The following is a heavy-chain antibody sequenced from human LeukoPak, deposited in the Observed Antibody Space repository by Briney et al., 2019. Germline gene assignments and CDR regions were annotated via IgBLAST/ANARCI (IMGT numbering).Heavy chain of an antibody. CDR3: AKGSGWGIFDY. Sequence: GGSLRLSCAASGFTFSSYWMSWVRQDPGKGLEWVANIKQDGSEKYYADSVKGRFTISRDNSKNTLYLQMSSLRAEDTAVYYCAKGSGWGIFDYWGQGTLVTVSS. D-gene: IGHD6-19*01. CDR1: GFTFSSYW. J-gene: IGHJ4*02. CDR2: IKQDGSEK. V-gene: IGHV3-7*01.